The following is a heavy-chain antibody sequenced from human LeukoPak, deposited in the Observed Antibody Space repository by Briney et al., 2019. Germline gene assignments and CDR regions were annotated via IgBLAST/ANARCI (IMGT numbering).Heavy chain of an antibody. D-gene: IGHD2-2*01. Sequence: PSETLSLTCAVYGGSFSGYYWSWIRQPPGKGLEWIGEINHSGSSNYNPSLKSRVTISVDTSKNQFSLKLSSVTAADTAVYYCAGEKGYCSSTSCYWLSYYHGMDVWGQGTTVTVSS. CDR3: AGEKGYCSSTSCYWLSYYHGMDV. V-gene: IGHV4-34*01. CDR1: GGSFSGYY. CDR2: INHSGSS. J-gene: IGHJ6*02.